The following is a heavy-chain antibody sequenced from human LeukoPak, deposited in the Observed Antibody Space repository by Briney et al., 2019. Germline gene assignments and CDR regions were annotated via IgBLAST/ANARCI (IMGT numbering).Heavy chain of an antibody. V-gene: IGHV1-2*02. J-gene: IGHJ6*03. Sequence: GASVKVSCKASGYTFTGYYMHWVRQAPGQGLEWMGWINPNSGGTNYAQKFQGRVTMTRDTSISTAYMELSRLRSDDMAVYYCARGITIFGVESYMDVWGKGTTVTVSS. CDR3: ARGITIFGVESYMDV. D-gene: IGHD3-3*01. CDR2: INPNSGGT. CDR1: GYTFTGYY.